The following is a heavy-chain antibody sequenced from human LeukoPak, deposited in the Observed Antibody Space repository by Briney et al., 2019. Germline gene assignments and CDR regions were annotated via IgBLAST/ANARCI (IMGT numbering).Heavy chain of an antibody. Sequence: PSETLSLTCAVSGDSFSSHYWTWIRQPPGRGLEWIGYISYIGTTNYNPSLKSRVTISIDTSKNQFALKLSSVTTADTAVYYCARDLVTVTKGFDIWGLGTMVSVSS. D-gene: IGHD4-17*01. J-gene: IGHJ3*02. CDR2: ISYIGTT. V-gene: IGHV4-59*11. CDR3: ARDLVTVTKGFDI. CDR1: GDSFSSHY.